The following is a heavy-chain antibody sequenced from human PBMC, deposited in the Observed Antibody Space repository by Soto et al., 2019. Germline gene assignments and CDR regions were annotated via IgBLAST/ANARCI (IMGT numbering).Heavy chain of an antibody. V-gene: IGHV4-61*01. CDR3: ARGHGFSIDP. D-gene: IGHD3-3*01. CDR1: GGSVTSGTYY. J-gene: IGHJ5*02. CDR2: ISYSGST. Sequence: SETLSLTCTVSGGSVTSGTYYWSWIRQPPGKGLEWIGYISYSGSTNYNPSLKSRVTISGDTSNNQFSLKLTSVTAADTAVYYCARGHGFSIDPWGQGTLVTVSS.